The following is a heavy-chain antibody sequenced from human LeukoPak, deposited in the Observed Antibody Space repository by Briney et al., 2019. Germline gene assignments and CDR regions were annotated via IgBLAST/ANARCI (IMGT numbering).Heavy chain of an antibody. Sequence: GGSLRLSCAASGFTFSTYWIHWVRQAPGKGLVWVSRINSDGDTNYSDSVKGRFTISRDNAKKTVSLQMNSLRPEDTGVYYCARAPSEIGGYYPEYFRHWGQGTLVTVSS. CDR3: ARAPSEIGGYYPEYFRH. D-gene: IGHD3-22*01. CDR2: INSDGDT. V-gene: IGHV3-74*01. CDR1: GFTFSTYW. J-gene: IGHJ1*01.